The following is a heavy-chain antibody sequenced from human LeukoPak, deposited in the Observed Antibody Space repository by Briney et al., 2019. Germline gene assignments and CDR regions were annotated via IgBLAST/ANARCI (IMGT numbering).Heavy chain of an antibody. CDR3: ARGSKRRQLLAFDY. D-gene: IGHD2-2*01. CDR1: GGSFSGYY. CDR2: INHSGST. J-gene: IGHJ4*02. Sequence: SETLSLTCAVYGGSFSGYYWSWIRQPPGKGLEWIGEINHSGSTNYNPSLKGRVTISVDTSKNQFSLKLSSVTAADTAVYYCARGSKRRQLLAFDYWGQGTLVTVSS. V-gene: IGHV4-34*01.